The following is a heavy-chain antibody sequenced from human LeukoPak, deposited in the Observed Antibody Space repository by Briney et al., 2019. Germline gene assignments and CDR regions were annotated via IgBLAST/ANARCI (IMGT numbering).Heavy chain of an antibody. J-gene: IGHJ5*02. D-gene: IGHD2-15*01. CDR2: IYYSGST. V-gene: IGHV4-59*01. CDR1: GGSISSYY. CDR3: ARDPHCSGGSCYPT. Sequence: SETLSLTCTVSGGSISSYYWRWIRQPPGKGLEWIGYIYYSGSTNYNPSLKSRVTISVDTSKNQFSLKLSSVTAADTAVYYCARDPHCSGGSCYPTWGQGTLVTVSS.